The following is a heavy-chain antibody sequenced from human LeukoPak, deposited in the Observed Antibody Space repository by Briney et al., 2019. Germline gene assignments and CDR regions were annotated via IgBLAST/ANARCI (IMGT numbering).Heavy chain of an antibody. Sequence: PGGSLRLSCAASGFIVSSNYMSWVRQAPGRGLEWVSSIYSGGSTYYADSVKARYTIPRHNPNTLSLQMNSLKTEDTAVYYCARIRLDYSETRIDSFDIWGQGTMVTVSS. D-gene: IGHD3-22*01. V-gene: IGHV3-53*04. CDR2: IYSGGST. J-gene: IGHJ3*02. CDR1: GFIVSSNY. CDR3: ARIRLDYSETRIDSFDI.